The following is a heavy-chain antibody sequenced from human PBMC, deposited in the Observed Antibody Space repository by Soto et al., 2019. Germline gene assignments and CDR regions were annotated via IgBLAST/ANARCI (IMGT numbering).Heavy chain of an antibody. V-gene: IGHV4-30-2*01. CDR2: IYHSEST. J-gene: IGHJ6*02. CDR1: GGSISSGGYS. CDR3: ARVNYDYVWGSYRPYGMDV. Sequence: QLQLQESGSGLVKPSQTLSLTCAVSGGSISSGGYSWSWIRQPPGKVLEWIGYIYHSESTYYNPSLKSRVTISVDRSKNQFSLKLRSVTAADTAVYYCARVNYDYVWGSYRPYGMDVWGQGTTVTVSS. D-gene: IGHD3-16*02.